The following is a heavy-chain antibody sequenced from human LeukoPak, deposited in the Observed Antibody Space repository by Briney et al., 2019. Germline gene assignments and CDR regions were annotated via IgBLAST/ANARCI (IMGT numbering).Heavy chain of an antibody. Sequence: ASVKVSCKASGYTFTSYYMHWVRQAPGQGLEWMGIINPSGGSTSYAQKFQGRVTMTRDTSTSTVYMELSSLRSEDTAVYYCARDPRRDDILTGYSSAYYYYGMDVWGQGTTVTVSS. CDR2: INPSGGST. D-gene: IGHD3-9*01. CDR3: ARDPRRDDILTGYSSAYYYYGMDV. CDR1: GYTFTSYY. V-gene: IGHV1-46*01. J-gene: IGHJ6*02.